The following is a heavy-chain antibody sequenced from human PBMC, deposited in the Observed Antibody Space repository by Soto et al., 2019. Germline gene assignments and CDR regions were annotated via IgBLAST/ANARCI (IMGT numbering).Heavy chain of an antibody. CDR2: ISSSSSTI. Sequence: EVQLVESGGGLVQPGGSLRLSCAASGFTFSSYSMNWVCQAPGKGLGWVSYISSSSSTIYYADAVKGRLTISRDNAKNSLYLQMNSLRAEDTAVYYCARANYYGSPGDFDYWGQGTLVTVSS. CDR1: GFTFSSYS. CDR3: ARANYYGSPGDFDY. V-gene: IGHV3-48*01. J-gene: IGHJ4*02. D-gene: IGHD3-10*01.